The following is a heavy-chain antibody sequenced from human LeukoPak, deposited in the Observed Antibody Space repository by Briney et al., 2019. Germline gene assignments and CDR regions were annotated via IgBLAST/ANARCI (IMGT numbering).Heavy chain of an antibody. CDR3: ARGDKGVLLWFGDRYYFAY. CDR2: IIPIFGTA. D-gene: IGHD3-10*01. Sequence: VKVSCKGSGGTFSSYAISWVRQAPGQGVEWMGGIIPIFGTANYAQKYPGRVTMTTNTSIITAYLELSNLRSEDTAVYYCARGDKGVLLWFGDRYYFAYCGQGTLVTVPS. CDR1: GGTFSSYA. J-gene: IGHJ4*02. V-gene: IGHV1-69*05.